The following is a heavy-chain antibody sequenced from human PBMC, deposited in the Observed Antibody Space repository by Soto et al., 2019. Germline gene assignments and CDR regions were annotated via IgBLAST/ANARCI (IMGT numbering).Heavy chain of an antibody. CDR2: VSGDARRT. V-gene: IGHV3-48*02. J-gene: IGHJ4*02. CDR3: ARDLNWAFDF. D-gene: IGHD7-27*01. Sequence: LRLSCAASGFSFSSYSMNWVRQAPGKGLEWISYVSGDARRTSYADSVEGRFTISRDNAKNSLYLQMNSLRDEDTAVYYCARDLNWAFDFWGPGALVTVSS. CDR1: GFSFSSYS.